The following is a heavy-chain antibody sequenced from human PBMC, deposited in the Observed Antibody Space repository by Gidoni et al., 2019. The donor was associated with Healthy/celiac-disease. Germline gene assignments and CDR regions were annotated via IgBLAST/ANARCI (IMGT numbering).Heavy chain of an antibody. V-gene: IGHV1-18*01. J-gene: IGHJ6*03. CDR2: ISAYNGNT. CDR3: ARVSTAAGTGGGYYYYYMDV. CDR1: GYTFTSYG. Sequence: QVQLVQSGAEVKKPGASVKVSCKASGYTFTSYGISWVRQAPGQGLEWMGWISAYNGNTNYAQKLQGRVTMTTDTSTSTAYMELRSLRSDDTAVYYCARVSTAAGTGGGYYYYYMDVWGKGTTVTVSS. D-gene: IGHD6-13*01.